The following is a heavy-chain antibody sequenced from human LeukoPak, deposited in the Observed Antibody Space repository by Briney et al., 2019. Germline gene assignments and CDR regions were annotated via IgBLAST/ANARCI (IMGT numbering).Heavy chain of an antibody. CDR3: ARAFSTMVRGVIIPHWSDP. D-gene: IGHD3-10*01. V-gene: IGHV3-11*01. CDR1: GFTFSDYY. Sequence: GGSLRLSCTASGFTFSDYYMSWIRQAPGKGLEWVSYISGIGSTIYYADSMRGRFTISRDNAKNSLYLQVNSLRADDTAVYYCARAFSTMVRGVIIPHWSDPWGQGTLVTVSS. J-gene: IGHJ5*02. CDR2: ISGIGSTI.